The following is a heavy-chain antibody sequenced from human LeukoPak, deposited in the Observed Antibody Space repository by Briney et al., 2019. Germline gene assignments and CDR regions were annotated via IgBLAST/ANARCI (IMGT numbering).Heavy chain of an antibody. Sequence: ASVKVSCKASGYTFTDYYMNWVRQAPGQGLEWMGWINPNGGGTNYAQNFQGRVTMTRDTSISTAYMELSSLRSDDTAVYYCARDTCNGGRCFNWFDPWGQGTLVTVSS. CDR1: GYTFTDYY. J-gene: IGHJ5*02. CDR2: INPNGGGT. D-gene: IGHD2-15*01. CDR3: ARDTCNGGRCFNWFDP. V-gene: IGHV1-2*02.